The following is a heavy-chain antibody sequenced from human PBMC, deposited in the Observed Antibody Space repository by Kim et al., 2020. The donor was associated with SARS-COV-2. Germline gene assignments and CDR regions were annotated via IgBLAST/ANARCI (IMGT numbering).Heavy chain of an antibody. CDR1: GYRFTSNW. CDR3: ARQTGVLGSGTDEGHDY. V-gene: IGHV5-10-1*01. D-gene: IGHD3-10*02. Sequence: GESPKISCKGSGYRFTSNWITWVRQMPGKGLEWMGRIDPDDSDTNYSPSFQGHVTISADKSISTAYLQWSSLKASDTAMYYCARQTGVLGSGTDEGHDYWGQGTLVTVSS. CDR2: IDPDDSDT. J-gene: IGHJ4*02.